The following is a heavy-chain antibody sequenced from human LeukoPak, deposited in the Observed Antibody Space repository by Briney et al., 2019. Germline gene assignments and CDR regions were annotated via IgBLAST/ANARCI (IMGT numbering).Heavy chain of an antibody. J-gene: IGHJ4*01. CDR3: ARVASGWYEVDW. V-gene: IGHV4-59*12. D-gene: IGHD6-19*01. CDR2: IWHNGSP. CDR1: NGSMTNYF. Sequence: PSETLSLTCYVSNGSMTNYFWSWIRQPPGKGLEFLGFIWHNGSPSYNPSLKSRLTMSVDTSRTHFSMKLTAVTAADAAVYYCARVASGWYEVDWWDHGTLVTVSS.